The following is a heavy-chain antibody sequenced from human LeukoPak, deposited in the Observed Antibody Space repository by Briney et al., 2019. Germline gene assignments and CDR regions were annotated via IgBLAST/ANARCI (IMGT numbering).Heavy chain of an antibody. J-gene: IGHJ4*02. CDR1: GGTFSSYA. CDR2: IIPIFGTA. CDR3: ARGDYSNYQYYFDY. Sequence: ASVKVSCKASGGTFSSYAISWVRQAPGQGLEWMGGIIPIFGTANYAQKFQGRVTITADESTSTAYMELSSLRSEDTAVYYCARGDYSNYQYYFDYWGQGTLVTVSS. D-gene: IGHD4-11*01. V-gene: IGHV1-69*13.